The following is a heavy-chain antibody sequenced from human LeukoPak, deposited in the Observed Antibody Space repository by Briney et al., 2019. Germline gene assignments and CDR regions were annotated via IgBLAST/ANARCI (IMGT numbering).Heavy chain of an antibody. CDR2: INHSGST. D-gene: IGHD6-13*01. J-gene: IGHJ4*02. CDR1: GGSFSGYY. V-gene: IGHV4-34*01. Sequence: SETLSLTCAVYGGSFSGYYWSWIRQPPGKGLEWIGEINHSGSTNYNPSLKSRVTISVDTSKNQFSLKLSSVTAADTAVYYCARDGVYSSSWFNRVHYFDYWGQGALVTVSS. CDR3: ARDGVYSSSWFNRVHYFDY.